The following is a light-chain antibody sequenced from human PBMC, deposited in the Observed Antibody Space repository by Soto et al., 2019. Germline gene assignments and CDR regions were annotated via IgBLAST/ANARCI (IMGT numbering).Light chain of an antibody. CDR2: DAS. CDR1: QTVSSW. V-gene: IGKV1-5*01. Sequence: DIQMTQSPSPLSASVGDRVTITCRASQTVSSWLAWYQQKPGKAPKLLIYDASSLESGVPSRFSGSGSGTEFTLTITSLQPDDFATYYCQQYNSYSSWTFVQETKVAIK. J-gene: IGKJ1*01. CDR3: QQYNSYSSWT.